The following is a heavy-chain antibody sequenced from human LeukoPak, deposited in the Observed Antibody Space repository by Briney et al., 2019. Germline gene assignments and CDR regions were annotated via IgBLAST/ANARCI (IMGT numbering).Heavy chain of an antibody. D-gene: IGHD1-20*01. V-gene: IGHV4-4*09. J-gene: IGHJ4*02. CDR2: IYSGVPT. Sequence: SETLSLTCTTSGVSISRFYWSWVRQPPGKGLEWIGNIYSGVPTYFNPTLKSRVIISVDTSKNQFSLNLTSVTAADTAMYYCVQITGWPGFDYWGQGILVTVSS. CDR1: GVSISRFY. CDR3: VQITGWPGFDY.